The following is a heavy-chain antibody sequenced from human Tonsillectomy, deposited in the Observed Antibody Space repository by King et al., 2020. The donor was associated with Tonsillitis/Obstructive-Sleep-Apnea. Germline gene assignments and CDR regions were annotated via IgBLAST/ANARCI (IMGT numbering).Heavy chain of an antibody. CDR1: GFTFSDYY. D-gene: IGHD2-2*02. CDR2: ISIGCSYT. V-gene: IGHV3-11*05. CDR3: ATHYTNTSPFDY. Sequence: VQLVESGGGLVKPGGSLRLSCAASGFTFSDYYMSWIRQAPGEGLEWGSYISIGCSYTNDADSVKGRFTISRDNAKNSLYLQMNSLRAEDTAVYYCATHYTNTSPFDYWGRGTLVTVSS. J-gene: IGHJ4*02.